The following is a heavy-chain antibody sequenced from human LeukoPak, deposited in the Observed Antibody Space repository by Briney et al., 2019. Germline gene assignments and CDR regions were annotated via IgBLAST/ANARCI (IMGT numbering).Heavy chain of an antibody. CDR1: GFTFSSYA. J-gene: IGHJ4*02. Sequence: PGRSLRLSCAASGFTFSSYAMHWVRQAPGKGLEWVAVISYDGSNKYYADSVKGQFTISRDNSKNTLYLQMNSLRAEDTAVYYCARSYSSGWYYFDYWGQGTLVTVSS. CDR2: ISYDGSNK. CDR3: ARSYSSGWYYFDY. V-gene: IGHV3-30*04. D-gene: IGHD6-19*01.